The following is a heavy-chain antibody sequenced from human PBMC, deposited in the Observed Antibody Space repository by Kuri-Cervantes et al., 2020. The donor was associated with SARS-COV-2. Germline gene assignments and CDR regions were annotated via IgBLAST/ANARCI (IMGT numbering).Heavy chain of an antibody. CDR3: ASGNDFSLDY. Sequence: SETLSLICTVSYASMTSFYWSWIRQSPGRGLEWIGYMYYTGKSNYNPSLESRVSMSLAASESRFFLTLTSVTTADTAIYYCASGNDFSLDYWGQGILVTVSS. V-gene: IGHV4-59*01. J-gene: IGHJ4*02. D-gene: IGHD4-11*01. CDR2: MYYTGKS. CDR1: YASMTSFY.